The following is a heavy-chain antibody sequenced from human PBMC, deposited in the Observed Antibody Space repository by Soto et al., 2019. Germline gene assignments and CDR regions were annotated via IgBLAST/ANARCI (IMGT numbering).Heavy chain of an antibody. J-gene: IGHJ6*02. V-gene: IGHV1-18*01. CDR3: ARARTGLLTYYYGMDV. Sequence: ASVKVSCKASGYTFTSYGISWVRQAPGQGLEWMGWISAYNGNTNYAQKLQGRVTMTTDTSTSTAYMELRSLRSDDTAVYYCARARTGLLTYYYGMDVWGQGTTVTVSS. D-gene: IGHD1-1*01. CDR1: GYTFTSYG. CDR2: ISAYNGNT.